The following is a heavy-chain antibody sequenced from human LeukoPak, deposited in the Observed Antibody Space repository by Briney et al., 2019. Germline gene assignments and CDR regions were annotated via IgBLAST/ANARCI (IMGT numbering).Heavy chain of an antibody. V-gene: IGHV3-74*01. J-gene: IGHJ3*02. Sequence: GGSLRLSCAASGFXFSSYWVHWVRQAPGKGLVWVSPINSDGSSTSYADSVKGRFTISRDNAKNTLSLQMNSLRAEDTAVYYCARVGGSNAFDIWGQGTMVIVSS. CDR1: GFXFSSYW. CDR2: INSDGSST. CDR3: ARVGGSNAFDI. D-gene: IGHD1-26*01.